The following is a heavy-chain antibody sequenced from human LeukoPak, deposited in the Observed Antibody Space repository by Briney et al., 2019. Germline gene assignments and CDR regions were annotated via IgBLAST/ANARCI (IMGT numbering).Heavy chain of an antibody. J-gene: IGHJ4*02. V-gene: IGHV3-23*01. CDR2: IHADGVGT. CDR1: GFPFNTQD. CDR3: GKGRVSE. Sequence: GGSLRLSCAASGFPFNTQDMRWVRQAPGKGLEWVSSIHADGVGTFYADSVRGRFTISRDNSKNALDLQMNSLRVEDTAVYYCGKGRVSEWGQGTLVTVSS. D-gene: IGHD6-19*01.